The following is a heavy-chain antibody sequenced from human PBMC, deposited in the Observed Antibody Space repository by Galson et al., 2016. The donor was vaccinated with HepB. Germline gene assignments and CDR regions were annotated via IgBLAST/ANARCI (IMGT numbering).Heavy chain of an antibody. CDR2: IKRKTDGGTT. D-gene: IGHD3-9*01. CDR1: GFTFSDAW. CDR3: TTYYGNILTSYRWFDP. J-gene: IGHJ5*02. Sequence: SLRLSCAASGFTFSDAWLNWVRQAPGKGLEWVGRIKRKTDGGTTDYTSPVEGRFTISRDDSKNTLYLQMNHLKNDDTAVYYCTTYYGNILTSYRWFDPWGRGTLVTVSS. V-gene: IGHV3-15*01.